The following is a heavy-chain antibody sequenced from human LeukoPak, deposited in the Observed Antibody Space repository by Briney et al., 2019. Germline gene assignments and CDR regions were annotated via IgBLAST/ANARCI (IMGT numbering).Heavy chain of an antibody. V-gene: IGHV1-2*02. CDR2: INPNSGGT. CDR1: GYTLTGYY. J-gene: IGHJ3*02. CDR3: ARGYYYGSGSYYARNPGPWDAFDI. Sequence: GASVKVSCKASGYTLTGYYMHWVRQAPGQGLEWMGWINPNSGGTNYAQKFQGRVTMTRDTSISTAYMELSRLRSDDTAVYYCARGYYYGSGSYYARNPGPWDAFDIWGQGTMVTVSS. D-gene: IGHD3-10*01.